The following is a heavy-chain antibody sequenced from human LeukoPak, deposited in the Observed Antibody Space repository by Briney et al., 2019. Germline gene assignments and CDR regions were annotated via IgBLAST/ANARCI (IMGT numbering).Heavy chain of an antibody. CDR3: AKDRSIVGATYPGY. CDR2: ISGSGGST. CDR1: EFTVSSNY. V-gene: IGHV3-23*01. Sequence: GGSLRLSCAASEFTVSSNYMSWVRQAPGKGLEWVSAISGSGGSTYYADSVKGRFTISRDNSKNTLYLQMNSLRAEDTAVYYCAKDRSIVGATYPGYWGQGTLVTVSS. D-gene: IGHD1-26*01. J-gene: IGHJ4*02.